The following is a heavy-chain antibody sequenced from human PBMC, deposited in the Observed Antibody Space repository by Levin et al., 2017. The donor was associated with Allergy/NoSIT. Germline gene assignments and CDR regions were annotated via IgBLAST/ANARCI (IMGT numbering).Heavy chain of an antibody. CDR3: ARGALFGVAPNWFDP. J-gene: IGHJ5*02. Sequence: GGSLRLSCAASRFTFSSHAMSWVRQAPGKGLEWASAISGSGVSTYYADSVKGRFTISRDNSKNTLYLQMKSLRAEDTAVYYCARGALFGVAPNWFDPWGQGTLVTVSS. D-gene: IGHD3-3*01. CDR1: RFTFSSHA. CDR2: ISGSGVST. V-gene: IGHV3-23*01.